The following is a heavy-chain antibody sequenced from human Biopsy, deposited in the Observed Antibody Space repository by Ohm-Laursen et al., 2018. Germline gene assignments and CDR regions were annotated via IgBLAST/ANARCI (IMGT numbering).Heavy chain of an antibody. CDR3: ATKLTGYFHH. CDR1: GGTFTNYA. V-gene: IGHV1-69*06. J-gene: IGHJ1*01. D-gene: IGHD3-9*01. CDR2: IIPIFGTA. Sequence: SVKVSCKVSGGTFTNYAISWVRQAPGQGLEWMGGIIPIFGTANYAQKFQDRVTVAADTSTSTATMELRSLRSDDTAVYYCATKLTGYFHHWGQGTLVIVSS.